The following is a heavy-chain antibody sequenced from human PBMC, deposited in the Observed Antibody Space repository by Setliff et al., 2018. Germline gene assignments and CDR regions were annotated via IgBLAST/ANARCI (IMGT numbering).Heavy chain of an antibody. CDR1: GFTFSSYA. CDR2: ISYDGSNK. D-gene: IGHD5-12*01. V-gene: IGHV3-30-3*01. J-gene: IGHJ4*02. CDR3: AKDREDIVATVLTY. Sequence: PGGSLRLSCAASGFTFSSYAMHWVRQAPGKGLEWVAVISYDGSNKYYADSVKGRFTISRDNSKNTLYLQMNSLRAEDTAVYYCAKDREDIVATVLTYWGQGTLVTVSS.